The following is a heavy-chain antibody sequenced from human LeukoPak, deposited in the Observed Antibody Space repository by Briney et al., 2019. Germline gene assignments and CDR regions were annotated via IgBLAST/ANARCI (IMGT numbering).Heavy chain of an antibody. V-gene: IGHV3-53*01. J-gene: IGHJ4*02. D-gene: IGHD4-17*01. Sequence: PGGSLLLFCSAAGVTVISNYMRWGRQAPGEGLEGGSVIYSGGSTYYADSVKGRFTISRDNSKNTLYLQMNSLRAEDTAVYYCVRGDYGDYTLFDYWGQGTLVTVSS. CDR1: GVTVISNY. CDR3: VRGDYGDYTLFDY. CDR2: IYSGGST.